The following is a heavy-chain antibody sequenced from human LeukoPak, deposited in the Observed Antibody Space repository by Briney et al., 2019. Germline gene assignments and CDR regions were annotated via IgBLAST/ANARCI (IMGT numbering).Heavy chain of an antibody. CDR1: GYTFTGYY. V-gene: IGHV1-2*02. CDR2: INPNSGGT. J-gene: IGHJ4*02. Sequence: ASVKVSCKASGYTFTGYYMHWVRQAPGQGLEWMGWINPNSGGTNYAQKFQGRVTMTRDTSISTAYMELSRLRSDDTAVYYCASSASRGHYGGNSGSDYWGQGTLVTVSS. CDR3: ASSASRGHYGGNSGSDY. D-gene: IGHD4-23*01.